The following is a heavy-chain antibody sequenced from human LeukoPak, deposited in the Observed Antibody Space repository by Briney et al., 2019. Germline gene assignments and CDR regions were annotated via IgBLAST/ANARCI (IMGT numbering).Heavy chain of an antibody. CDR2: VYQSGNT. CDR3: ARVDYGDYGVWFDP. J-gene: IGHJ5*02. Sequence: SETLSLTCAVSGDSITSDKWWSWVRQPPGKGLEWIGEVYQSGNTYCNPSLKSRVTISADNSKNQFSLRLTSVTAADTAVYYCARVDYGDYGVWFDPWGQGTLVTVSS. V-gene: IGHV4-4*02. D-gene: IGHD4-17*01. CDR1: GDSITSDKW.